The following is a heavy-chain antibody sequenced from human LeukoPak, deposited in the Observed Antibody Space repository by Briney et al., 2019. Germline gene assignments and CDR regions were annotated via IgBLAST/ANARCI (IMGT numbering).Heavy chain of an antibody. CDR1: GFTFSIYW. J-gene: IGHJ6*03. CDR2: IKQDGSEK. V-gene: IGHV3-7*01. CDR3: ARDNTYYYGSGSLPDDYYYYMDV. D-gene: IGHD3-10*01. Sequence: GGSLRLSCAASGFTFSIYWMSWVRQAPGKGLEWVANIKQDGSEKYYVDSVKGRFTISRDNAKNSLYLQMNSLRAEDTAVYYCARDNTYYYGSGSLPDDYYYYMDVWGKGTTVTVSS.